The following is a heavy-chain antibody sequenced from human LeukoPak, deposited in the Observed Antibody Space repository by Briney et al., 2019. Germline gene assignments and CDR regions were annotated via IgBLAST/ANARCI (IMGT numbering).Heavy chain of an antibody. CDR3: ARLPTTTTGDMDV. CDR2: ISGRSSYM. D-gene: IGHD1-26*01. J-gene: IGHJ6*03. Sequence: GGSLRLSCAASGSTFSDYSMNWVRQAPGKGLEWVSSISGRSSYMYYVASVQGRFTISRDNAKDSLYLQMNSLRAEDTAVYYCARLPTTTTGDMDVWGTGTTVTVSS. V-gene: IGHV3-21*01. CDR1: GSTFSDYS.